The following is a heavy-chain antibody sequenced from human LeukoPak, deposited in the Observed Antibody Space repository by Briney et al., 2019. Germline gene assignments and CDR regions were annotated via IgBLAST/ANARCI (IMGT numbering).Heavy chain of an antibody. V-gene: IGHV4-30-4*01. Sequence: SETLSLTCTVSGGSISSGDYYWSWIRQPPGKGLEWIGYIYYSGTTYYNPSLKSRVTISVDTSKNQFSLKLTSVTASDTAVYYCARGPYGSGSYYWGQGTLVTASS. D-gene: IGHD3-10*01. CDR1: GGSISSGDYY. CDR2: IYYSGTT. CDR3: ARGPYGSGSYY. J-gene: IGHJ4*02.